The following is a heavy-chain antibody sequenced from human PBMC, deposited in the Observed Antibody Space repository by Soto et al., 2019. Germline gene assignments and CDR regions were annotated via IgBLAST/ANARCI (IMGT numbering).Heavy chain of an antibody. V-gene: IGHV4-59*01. CDR2: IYYSGST. J-gene: IGHJ5*02. CDR3: ASLYCGGDCYPGYNWFDP. D-gene: IGHD2-21*01. Sequence: SETLSLTCVVSGGSLSSYYWSWIRQPPGKGLEWIGYIYYSGSTNYNPSLKSRVTISVDTSKNQFSLKLSSVTAADTAVYYCASLYCGGDCYPGYNWFDPWGQGTLVTVS. CDR1: GGSLSSYY.